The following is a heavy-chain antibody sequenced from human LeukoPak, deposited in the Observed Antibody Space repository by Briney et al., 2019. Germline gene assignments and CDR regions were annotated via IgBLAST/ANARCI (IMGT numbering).Heavy chain of an antibody. V-gene: IGHV3-66*01. Sequence: GGSLRLSCAASGFTVISNYMNWVRQAPGKGLEWVSVIYSDDSTYYADSVKGRFSISRDNSNNTLYLQMNSLRAEDTAVYYCAKSPDVAGTGRFDYWGQGTLVTVSS. CDR2: IYSDDST. J-gene: IGHJ4*02. D-gene: IGHD6-19*01. CDR3: AKSPDVAGTGRFDY. CDR1: GFTVISNY.